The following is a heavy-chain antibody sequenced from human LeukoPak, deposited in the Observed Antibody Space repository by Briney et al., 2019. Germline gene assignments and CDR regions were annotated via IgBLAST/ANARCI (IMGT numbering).Heavy chain of an antibody. J-gene: IGHJ4*02. V-gene: IGHV3-64D*09. CDR2: ISSNGGST. D-gene: IGHD3-3*01. Sequence: GGSLRLSCAASGFTFSSYEMNWVRQAPGKGLEYVSAISSNGGSTYYADSVKGRLTISRDNSKNTLYLQMSSLRAEDTAVYYCVKPPYDLGLYYFDYWGQGTPVTVSS. CDR1: GFTFSSYE. CDR3: VKPPYDLGLYYFDY.